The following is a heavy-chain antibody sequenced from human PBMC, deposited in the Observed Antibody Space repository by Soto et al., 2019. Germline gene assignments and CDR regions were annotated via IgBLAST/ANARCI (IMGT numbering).Heavy chain of an antibody. D-gene: IGHD5-12*01. Sequence: EVQLVESGGGLVQPGGSLRLSCAASGFTFSSYSMNWVRQAPGKGLEWVSYISGTSSTIYYADSVQGRFTISRDNAKNSLYLQMNSLRDEDTAVYYCAGGDGYRNWYFDLWGRGTLVTVSS. CDR3: AGGDGYRNWYFDL. CDR1: GFTFSSYS. J-gene: IGHJ2*01. V-gene: IGHV3-48*02. CDR2: ISGTSSTI.